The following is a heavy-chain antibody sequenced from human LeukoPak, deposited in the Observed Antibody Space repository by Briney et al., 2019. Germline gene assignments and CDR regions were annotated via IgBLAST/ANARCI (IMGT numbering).Heavy chain of an antibody. CDR1: GFTFSSYS. D-gene: IGHD5-12*01. CDR2: ISSSSGTI. Sequence: PGGSLRLSCAASGFTFSSYSMNWVRQAPGKGLEWVSYISSSSGTIYYADSVKGRFTISRDNAKNSLYLQMNSLRDEDTAVNYCARVWGYRNGFDYWGQGTLVTVSS. V-gene: IGHV3-48*02. J-gene: IGHJ4*02. CDR3: ARVWGYRNGFDY.